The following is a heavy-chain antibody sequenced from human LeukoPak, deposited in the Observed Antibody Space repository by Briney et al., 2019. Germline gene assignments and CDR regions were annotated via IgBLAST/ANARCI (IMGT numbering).Heavy chain of an antibody. CDR2: ISGSGGST. J-gene: IGHJ3*02. CDR3: AKVARVGKAAANDAFDI. V-gene: IGHV3-23*01. D-gene: IGHD6-13*01. Sequence: QPGGSLRLSCAASGFTFSSYAMSWVRQAPGKGLEWVSAISGSGGSTYYADSVKGRFTISRDNSKNTLYLQMNSLRAEDTAVYYCAKVARVGKAAANDAFDIWGQGTMVTVSS. CDR1: GFTFSSYA.